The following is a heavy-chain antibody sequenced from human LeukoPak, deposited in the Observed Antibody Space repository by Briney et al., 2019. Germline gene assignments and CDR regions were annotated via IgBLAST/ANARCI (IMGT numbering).Heavy chain of an antibody. CDR1: GFTFSSYW. CDR2: IRYDGSNK. CDR3: AKDRAEYYYDSSGYYSN. D-gene: IGHD3-22*01. V-gene: IGHV3-30*02. Sequence: GGSLRLSCAASGFTFSSYWMTWVRQAPGKGLEWVAFIRYDGSNKYYADSVKGRFTISRDNSKNTLYLQMNSLRAEDTAVYYCAKDRAEYYYDSSGYYSNWGQGTLVTVSS. J-gene: IGHJ4*02.